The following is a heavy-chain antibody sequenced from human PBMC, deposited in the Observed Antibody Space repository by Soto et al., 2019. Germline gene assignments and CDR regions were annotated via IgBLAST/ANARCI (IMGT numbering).Heavy chain of an antibody. Sequence: ASVKVSCKASGYTFTSYAMHWVRQAPGQRLEWMGWINAGYGNTKSSQKFQDRVTISRDTSASTAYMELTSLRSEDTAVYYCARATGDGTFDFWGQGTLVTVSS. CDR3: ARATGDGTFDF. V-gene: IGHV1-3*01. J-gene: IGHJ4*02. D-gene: IGHD7-27*01. CDR1: GYTFTSYA. CDR2: INAGYGNT.